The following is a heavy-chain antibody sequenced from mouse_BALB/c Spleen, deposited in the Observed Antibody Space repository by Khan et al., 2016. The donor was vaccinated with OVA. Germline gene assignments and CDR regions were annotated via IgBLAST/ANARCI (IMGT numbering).Heavy chain of an antibody. CDR3: ARDGYYFDY. D-gene: IGHD2-2*01. V-gene: IGHV2-9*02. Sequence: VQLQESGPGLVAPSQSLSITCTVSGFSLTSFGVYWVRQPPGKGLEWLGVIWADGTTNYNSALMSRLSISKDNSKSQVFLKMNSLQTDDTAIYYCARDGYYFDYWGQGTTLTVSS. CDR2: IWADGTT. J-gene: IGHJ2*01. CDR1: GFSLTSFG.